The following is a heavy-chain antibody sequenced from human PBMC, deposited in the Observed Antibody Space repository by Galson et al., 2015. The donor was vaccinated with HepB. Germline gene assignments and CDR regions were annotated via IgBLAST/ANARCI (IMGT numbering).Heavy chain of an antibody. J-gene: IGHJ4*02. D-gene: IGHD3-10*01. CDR1: GFTFSSYA. CDR3: AREIRVRGYDY. CDR2: ISYDGSNK. V-gene: IGHV3-30*04. Sequence: SLRLSCAASGFTFSSYAMHWVRQAPGKGLEWVAVISYDGSNKYYADSVKGRFTISRDNSKNTLYLQMNSLRAEDTAVYYCAREIRVRGYDYWGQGTLVTVSS.